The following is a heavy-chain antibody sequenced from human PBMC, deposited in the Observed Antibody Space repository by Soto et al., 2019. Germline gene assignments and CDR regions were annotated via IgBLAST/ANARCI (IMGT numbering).Heavy chain of an antibody. CDR2: ISNDGNRQ. V-gene: IGHV3-30-3*01. J-gene: IGHJ3*02. CDR3: ARDIYSYGSVGTPDI. Sequence: GGSLRLSCTASGFTFGDYAMSWFRQAPGKGLEWVAAISNDGNRQLYADSVKDRFTISRDNSRNTLDLQMNNLRTEDTGVYFCARDIYSYGSVGTPDIWGQGTMVTVSS. CDR1: GFTFGDYA. D-gene: IGHD5-18*01.